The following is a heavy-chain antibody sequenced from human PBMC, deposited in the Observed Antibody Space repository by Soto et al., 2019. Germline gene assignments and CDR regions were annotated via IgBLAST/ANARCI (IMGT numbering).Heavy chain of an antibody. J-gene: IGHJ4*02. V-gene: IGHV4-31*02. CDR3: AMGTRVVTTGY. CDR1: GCSIRSGGYY. Sequence: QVQLQESGPGLVKPSQTLSLTCSVSGCSIRSGGYYWSWVRQHPGKGLEWIGYIDYSGSTYYHPSLRSRITISADTSKNQFSLRLSSMTAADTAVYYCAMGTRVVTTGYWGQGNLVIVSS. CDR2: IDYSGST. D-gene: IGHD2-21*02.